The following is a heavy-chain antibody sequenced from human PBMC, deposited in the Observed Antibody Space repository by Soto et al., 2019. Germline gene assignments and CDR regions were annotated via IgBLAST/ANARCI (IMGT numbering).Heavy chain of an antibody. D-gene: IGHD7-27*01. CDR1: GYAFSSYA. J-gene: IGHJ4*02. CDR2: INAGYGNT. Sequence: ASVKVSCKASGYAFSSYAMHWVRQAPGQRLEWMGWINAGYGNTKSSQKFQDRVTISRDTSASTAYMELTSLRSEDTAVYYCARGTGDGTFDFWGQGTLVTVSS. V-gene: IGHV1-3*01. CDR3: ARGTGDGTFDF.